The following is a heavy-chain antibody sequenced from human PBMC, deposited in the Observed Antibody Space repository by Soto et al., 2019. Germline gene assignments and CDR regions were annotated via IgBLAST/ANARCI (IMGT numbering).Heavy chain of an antibody. CDR1: GFTVSSNY. CDR3: AREARDGYNQAEIDY. J-gene: IGHJ4*02. D-gene: IGHD5-12*01. CDR2: IYSGGST. V-gene: IGHV3-53*01. Sequence: EVQLVESGGGLIQPGGSLRLSCAASGFTVSSNYMSWVRQAPGKGLEWVSVIYSGGSTYYADSVKGRFTISRDNSKNTLYLQMNSLRAEDTAVYYCAREARDGYNQAEIDYWGQGTLVTVSS.